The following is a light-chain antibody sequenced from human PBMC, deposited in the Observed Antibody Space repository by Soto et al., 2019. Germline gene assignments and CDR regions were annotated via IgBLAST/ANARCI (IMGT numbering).Light chain of an antibody. CDR3: QQSYTAPLT. Sequence: GDRVTITCRASESISTWLAWYQQKPGKAPKLLIYGASSLESGAPPRFSGDGSGTEFTLTIRSLQPEDFATYYCQQSYTAPLTFGGGTKVDIK. V-gene: IGKV1-5*03. J-gene: IGKJ4*01. CDR1: ESISTW. CDR2: GAS.